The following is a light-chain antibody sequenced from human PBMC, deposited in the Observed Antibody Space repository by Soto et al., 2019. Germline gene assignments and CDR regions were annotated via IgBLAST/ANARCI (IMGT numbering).Light chain of an antibody. CDR1: SGHSNYV. J-gene: IGLJ2*01. V-gene: IGLV4-69*01. CDR2: LNSDGSH. Sequence: QPVLTQSPSASASLGASVKLTCTLSSGHSNYVIAWHQQQPEKGPRYLMKLNSDGSHSKGDGIPDRFSGSSSGAERYLTIPRLQSDEGGDYYCQPWDPGIRVFGGGTKLTFL. CDR3: QPWDPGIRV.